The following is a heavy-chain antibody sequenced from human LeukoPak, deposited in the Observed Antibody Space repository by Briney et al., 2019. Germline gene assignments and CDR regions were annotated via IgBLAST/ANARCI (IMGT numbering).Heavy chain of an antibody. Sequence: ASVKVSCKASGYTFTGYYMHWVRQAPGQGLEWMGWFNPNSGGTNYAQKFQGRVTMTRDTSISTAYMELSRLRSDDTAVYYCARGIAAPGTYYFDYWGQGTLVTVSS. CDR1: GYTFTGYY. CDR2: FNPNSGGT. D-gene: IGHD6-13*01. V-gene: IGHV1-2*02. J-gene: IGHJ4*02. CDR3: ARGIAAPGTYYFDY.